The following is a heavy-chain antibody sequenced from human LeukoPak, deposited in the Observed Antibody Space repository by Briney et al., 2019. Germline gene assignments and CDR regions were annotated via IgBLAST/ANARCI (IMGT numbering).Heavy chain of an antibody. CDR1: GFTFSSNY. CDR2: LYRSGST. V-gene: IGHV3-66*01. CDR3: ARVSGWYGYYYMDV. D-gene: IGHD2-15*01. Sequence: PGGSLRLSCAASGFTFSSNYMSWVRQTPGKGLEWVSVLYRSGSTYYSDSVKGRSTISGDNSRNTLYPQVSSLRAEDTAVYYCARVSGWYGYYYMDVWGKGTTVTISS. J-gene: IGHJ6*03.